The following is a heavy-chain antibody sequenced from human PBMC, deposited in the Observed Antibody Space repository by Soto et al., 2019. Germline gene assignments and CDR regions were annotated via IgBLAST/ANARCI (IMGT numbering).Heavy chain of an antibody. D-gene: IGHD3-22*01. CDR2: INHSGST. J-gene: IGHJ4*02. CDR3: ARGVPYYYDSSGNFDY. V-gene: IGHV4-34*01. CDR1: GGSFSGYY. Sequence: QVQLQQWGAGLLKPSETLSLTCAVYGGSFSGYYWSWIRQPPGKGLEWIGEINHSGSTNYNPSLKSRVTISVDTSKNQFSLKLSSVTAAGTAVYYCARGVPYYYDSSGNFDYWGQGTLVTVSS.